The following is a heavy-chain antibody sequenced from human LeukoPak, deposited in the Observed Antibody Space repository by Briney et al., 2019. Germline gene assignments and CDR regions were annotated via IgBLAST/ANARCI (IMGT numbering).Heavy chain of an antibody. CDR1: GFTFDDYA. J-gene: IGHJ6*02. Sequence: GGSLRLSCAASGFTFDDYAMHWVRQAPGKGLEWVPGISWNSGSIGYADSVKGRFTISRDNSKNTLYLQMNSLRAEDTAVYYCEKSQSIAAGGYYYGMDVWGQGTTVTVSS. V-gene: IGHV3-9*01. CDR2: ISWNSGSI. D-gene: IGHD6-13*01. CDR3: EKSQSIAAGGYYYGMDV.